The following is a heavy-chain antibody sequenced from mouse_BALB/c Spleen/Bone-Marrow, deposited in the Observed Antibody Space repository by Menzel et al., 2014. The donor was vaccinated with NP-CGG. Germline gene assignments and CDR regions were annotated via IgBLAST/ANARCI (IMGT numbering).Heavy chain of an antibody. CDR1: GYTFTTYW. D-gene: IGHD2-14*01. J-gene: IGHJ3*01. Sequence: VQLQQSGAELVKPGASVKLSCRASGYTFTTYWMHWAKQRPGQGLEWIGEINPSNGRTNYNEKFKSKATLTVDKSSSTAYMQLSSLTSEDSAVYYCAGDYGYDAGFAWFVYWGQGTLVTVSA. CDR3: AGDYGYDAGFAWFVY. CDR2: INPSNGRT. V-gene: IGHV1S81*02.